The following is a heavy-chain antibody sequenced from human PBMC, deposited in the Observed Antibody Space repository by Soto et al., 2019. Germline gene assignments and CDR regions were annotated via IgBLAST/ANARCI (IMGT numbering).Heavy chain of an antibody. CDR2: IYYSGNT. J-gene: IGHJ4*02. D-gene: IGHD5-18*01. Sequence: SETLSLTCTVSGGSISTYYWTWIRQPPGKGLEWIGYIYYSGNTNYNPSLKSRVTISEDTSKKQFSLKLSSVTAAYTAVYYCARGGGYSNPYNFDYWGQGTLVTVSS. CDR3: ARGGGYSNPYNFDY. V-gene: IGHV4-59*01. CDR1: GGSISTYY.